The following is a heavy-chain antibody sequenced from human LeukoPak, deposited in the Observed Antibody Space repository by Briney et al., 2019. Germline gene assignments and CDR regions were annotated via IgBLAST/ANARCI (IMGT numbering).Heavy chain of an antibody. Sequence: SETLSLTCAVYGGSFSGYYWSWIRQPPGKGLEWVGEINHSGSTNYNPSLKSRVTISVDTSKNQFSLKLSSVTAADTAVYYCARRKLERGEIDYWGQGTLVTVSS. CDR2: INHSGST. CDR1: GGSFSGYY. D-gene: IGHD1-1*01. V-gene: IGHV4-34*01. J-gene: IGHJ4*02. CDR3: ARRKLERGEIDY.